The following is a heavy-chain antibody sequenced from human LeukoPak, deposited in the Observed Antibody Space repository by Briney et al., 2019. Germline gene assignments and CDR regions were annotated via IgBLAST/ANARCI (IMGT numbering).Heavy chain of an antibody. V-gene: IGHV6-1*01. D-gene: IGHD2-15*01. Sequence: SQTLSLTCAISGDSLSRNSASWNWIRQSPSRGLEWLGRTYYRSRWYNDYAVSVKSRITINPDTSKNQFSLQLNSVTPEDTAVYYCARDVLAQAANWFDPWGQGTLVTVSS. J-gene: IGHJ5*02. CDR2: TYYRSRWYN. CDR3: ARDVLAQAANWFDP. CDR1: GDSLSRNSAS.